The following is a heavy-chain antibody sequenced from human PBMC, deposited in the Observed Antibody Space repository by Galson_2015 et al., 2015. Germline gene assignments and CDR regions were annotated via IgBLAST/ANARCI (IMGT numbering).Heavy chain of an antibody. CDR2: IVVGSGNT. CDR3: AVCCSSTSYYYMDV. V-gene: IGHV1-58*01. Sequence: SVKVSCKASGFTFTSSAVQWVRQARGQRLEWIGWIVVGSGNTNYAKKFQEGVTITRDMSTSTAYMELSSLRSEDTAVYYCAVCCSSTSYYYMDVWGKGTTVTVSS. CDR1: GFTFTSSA. J-gene: IGHJ6*03. D-gene: IGHD2-2*01.